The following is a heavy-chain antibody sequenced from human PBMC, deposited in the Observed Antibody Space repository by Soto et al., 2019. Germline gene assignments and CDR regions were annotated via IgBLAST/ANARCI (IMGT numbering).Heavy chain of an antibody. D-gene: IGHD4-17*01. Sequence: PSETLSLTCTVSGGSISSGDYYWSWIRQPPGKGLEWIGYIYYSGSTYYNPSLKSRVTISVDTSKNQFSLKLSSVTAADTAVYYCARAFQGDDYGLYYYYGMDVWGQGTTVTVSS. V-gene: IGHV4-30-4*01. CDR1: GGSISSGDYY. J-gene: IGHJ6*02. CDR2: IYYSGST. CDR3: ARAFQGDDYGLYYYYGMDV.